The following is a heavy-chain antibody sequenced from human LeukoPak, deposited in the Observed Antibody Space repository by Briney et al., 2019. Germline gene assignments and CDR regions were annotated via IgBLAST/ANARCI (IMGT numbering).Heavy chain of an antibody. CDR1: GGTFSSYA. Sequence: ASVKVSCKASGGTFSSYAISWVRQAPGQGLEWMGGIIPIFGTANYAQKFQGRVTITADESTSTAYMELSSLRSEDTAVYYCARAMVRGAAANWFDPWGQGTLVTVSS. CDR3: ARAMVRGAAANWFDP. J-gene: IGHJ5*02. V-gene: IGHV1-69*01. CDR2: IIPIFGTA. D-gene: IGHD3-10*01.